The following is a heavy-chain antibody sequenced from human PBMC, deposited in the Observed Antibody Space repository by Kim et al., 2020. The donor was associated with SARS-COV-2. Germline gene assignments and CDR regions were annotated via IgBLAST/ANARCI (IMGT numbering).Heavy chain of an antibody. J-gene: IGHJ4*02. CDR1: GFTFSSYW. V-gene: IGHV3-74*01. CDR2: ITPDGTYT. D-gene: IGHD6-19*01. Sequence: GGSLRLSCGASGFTFSSYWMHWVRQAPGKGLVWVSRITPDGTYTHYADSVKGRFTISRDNADNTLYLQMNSLRAEDSAIYYCARGTNGWSGIDFWGQGTLVTVSS. CDR3: ARGTNGWSGIDF.